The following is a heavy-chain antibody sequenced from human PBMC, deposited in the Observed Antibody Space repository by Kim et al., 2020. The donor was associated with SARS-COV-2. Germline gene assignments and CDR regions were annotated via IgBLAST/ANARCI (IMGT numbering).Heavy chain of an antibody. D-gene: IGHD4-17*01. Sequence: GGSLRLSCAASGFTFSGSAMHWVRQASGKGLEWVGRIRSKANSYATAYAASVKGRFTISRDDSKNMAYLRMNSLKTEDTAVYYCTKGCYGDAPGRGEDGYWGQGPLVTASS. CDR2: IRSKANSYAT. CDR1: GFTFSGSA. CDR3: TKGCYGDAPGRGEDGY. J-gene: IGHJ4*02. V-gene: IGHV3-73*01.